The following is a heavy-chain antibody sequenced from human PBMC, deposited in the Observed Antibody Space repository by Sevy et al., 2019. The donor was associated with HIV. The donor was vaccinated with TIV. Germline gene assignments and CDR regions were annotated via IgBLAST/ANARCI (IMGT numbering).Heavy chain of an antibody. V-gene: IGHV1-18*01. CDR1: GFTFKSYG. J-gene: IGHJ4*02. CDR2: INAYNGNT. D-gene: IGHD3-16*02. CDR3: ARAPTRKDYVWGTYLQFLDY. Sequence: WASVKVSCKASGFTFKSYGFTWVRQAPGQGLEWMGWINAYNGNTNYAQKFQDRVTMTTDTSTSTAYLELRSLTSDDTAVYYCARAPTRKDYVWGTYLQFLDYWGQGALVTVSS.